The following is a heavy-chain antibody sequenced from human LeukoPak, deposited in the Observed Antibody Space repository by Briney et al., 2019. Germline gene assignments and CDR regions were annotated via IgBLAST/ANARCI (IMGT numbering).Heavy chain of an antibody. CDR2: IKTDGSST. V-gene: IGHV3-74*01. CDR1: GFTFSTYW. CDR3: TREVVTGVDAFDI. Sequence: PGGSLRLSCAASGFTFSTYWMYWVRQAPGKGLVWVSRIKTDGSSTSYADSVKGRFTISRDNAKNTLYLQMNSLRAEDTAVYHCTREVVTGVDAFDIWGQGTMVTVSS. J-gene: IGHJ3*02. D-gene: IGHD3-22*01.